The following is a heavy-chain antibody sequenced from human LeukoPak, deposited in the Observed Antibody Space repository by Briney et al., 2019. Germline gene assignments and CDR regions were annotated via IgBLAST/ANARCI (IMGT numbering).Heavy chain of an antibody. V-gene: IGHV3-23*01. Sequence: GGSLRLSCAASGFRFTDYSMSWVRQAPGKGLEWVAGLGGSGEYKYYADSVKGRFTISRDNSKDTVFLQMNSLRAEDSAIYFCVKDRPCETCMPMDAWGQGTAVTVSS. CDR2: LGGSGEYK. D-gene: IGHD2-2*01. J-gene: IGHJ6*02. CDR3: VKDRPCETCMPMDA. CDR1: GFRFTDYS.